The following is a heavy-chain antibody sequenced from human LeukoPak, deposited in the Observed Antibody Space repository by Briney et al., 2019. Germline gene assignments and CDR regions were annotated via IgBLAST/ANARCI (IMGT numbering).Heavy chain of an antibody. J-gene: IGHJ6*03. CDR1: GFTFSSYS. CDR2: ISSGGTTI. Sequence: GGSPRLSCAPSGFTFSSYSMNWVRQAPGKGLEWVAYISSGGTTIHYADSVKGRFTISRDNAKNSLELQMNSLRAEDTAVYYCAREGWVLVTTDYYYYMDVWGKGTTVTVSS. D-gene: IGHD1-1*01. CDR3: AREGWVLVTTDYYYYMDV. V-gene: IGHV3-48*01.